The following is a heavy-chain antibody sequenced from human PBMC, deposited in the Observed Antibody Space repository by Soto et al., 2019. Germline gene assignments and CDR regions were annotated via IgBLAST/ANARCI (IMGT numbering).Heavy chain of an antibody. V-gene: IGHV3-21*01. J-gene: IGHJ4*02. D-gene: IGHD2-2*01. CDR1: GFAFNNYG. CDR3: AREDSIIIPAVSDF. CDR2: ISKSDYT. Sequence: PGGSLRLSCTVCGFAFNNYGINWVRQAPGKGLEWVSSISKSDYTYYSDSVTGRFTISRDNAKNSVSLQMNTLRVEDTAVYYCAREDSIIIPAVSDFWGQGTLVTVSS.